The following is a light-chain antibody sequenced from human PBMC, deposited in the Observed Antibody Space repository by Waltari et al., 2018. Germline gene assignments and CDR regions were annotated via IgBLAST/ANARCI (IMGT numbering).Light chain of an antibody. J-gene: IGKJ2*01. V-gene: IGKV2-28*01. Sequence: CRASQSLLHREVHPFFDWYQQKPGQSPQLLIYWGSIRASGVPDRFSGSGSDTDFTLKISRVETEDAGIYYCMQGLETPYTFGQGTKLEIK. CDR2: WGS. CDR3: MQGLETPYT. CDR1: QSLLHREVHPF.